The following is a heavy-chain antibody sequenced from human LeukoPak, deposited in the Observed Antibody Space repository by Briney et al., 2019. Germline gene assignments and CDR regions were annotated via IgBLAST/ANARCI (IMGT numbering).Heavy chain of an antibody. D-gene: IGHD2-2*01. CDR1: GFTFSSYG. Sequence: PGGSLRLSCTASGFTFSSYGMHWVRQAPGNGLEWVATIWYEERTKYYIDSVKGRFTISRDNSKNTFYLQMNSLSVDHTAIYYCAQEGLSLKSSLDDWGQGTPVTVSS. CDR3: AQEGLSLKSSLDD. J-gene: IGHJ4*02. CDR2: IWYEERTK. V-gene: IGHV3-33*06.